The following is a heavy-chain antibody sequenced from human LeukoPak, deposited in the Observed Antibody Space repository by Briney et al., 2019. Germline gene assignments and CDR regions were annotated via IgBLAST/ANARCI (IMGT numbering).Heavy chain of an antibody. CDR2: ISYSGDNT. V-gene: IGHV3-23*01. CDR1: GFTFSTYA. D-gene: IGHD6-19*01. J-gene: IGHJ4*02. Sequence: GGSLRPSCAASGFTFSTYAMNWVRQAPGKGLEWVSSISYSGDNTYYADSVKGRFTISRDNSNNTLYLQMNSLRAEDTAIYYCAKGPIAVAGKFDYWGQGTLVTVSS. CDR3: AKGPIAVAGKFDY.